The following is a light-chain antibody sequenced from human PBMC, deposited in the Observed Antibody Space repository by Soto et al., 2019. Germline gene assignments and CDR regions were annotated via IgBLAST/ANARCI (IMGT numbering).Light chain of an antibody. CDR3: QQYGSSPT. CDR2: GAS. V-gene: IGKV3-20*01. CDR1: QYAXGRY. Sequence: DIGLTKCPCTLSLSPGERATLACRARQYAXGRYVAWYGQRPGLAPRLPVYGASRKGTGIPERFSGSGSGTDFILSISRLEPEVSVVYYCQQYGSSPTFGQGTRLEIK. J-gene: IGKJ5*01.